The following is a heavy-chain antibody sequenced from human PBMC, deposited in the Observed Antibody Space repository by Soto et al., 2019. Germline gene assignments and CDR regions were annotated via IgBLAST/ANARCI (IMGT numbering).Heavy chain of an antibody. CDR1: GFSFTNYA. CDR3: ARESFSASPNFFDY. J-gene: IGHJ4*02. V-gene: IGHV3-48*03. CDR2: IGLSGDTI. Sequence: EVHLVESGGGLVQPGGSLRLSCAVSGFSFTNYAMNWVRQAPGKGLEWIAYIGLSGDTIYYADSVKGRFTISRDHAKNSLELQMNSLRADDTALYYCARESFSASPNFFDYWGRGTQVTVSS. D-gene: IGHD3-16*01.